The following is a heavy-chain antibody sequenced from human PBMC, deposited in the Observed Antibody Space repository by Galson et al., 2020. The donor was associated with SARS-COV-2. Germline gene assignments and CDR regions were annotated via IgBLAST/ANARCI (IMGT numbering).Heavy chain of an antibody. CDR3: ARDQDGYNDF. CDR2: IKQDGSET. J-gene: IGHJ4*02. V-gene: IGHV3-7*01. Sequence: PGGSLRLSCAASGFTFRENWMIWVRQAPGKGLEWVANIKQDGSETYYVDSVKGRFTVSSDNAKNSLYLQMNSLRAEDTAVYYCARDQDGYNDFWGQGTLVTVSS. CDR1: GFTFRENW. D-gene: IGHD1-1*01.